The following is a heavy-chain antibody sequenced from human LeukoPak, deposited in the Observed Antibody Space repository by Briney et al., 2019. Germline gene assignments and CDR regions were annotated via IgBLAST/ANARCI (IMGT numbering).Heavy chain of an antibody. CDR1: GFTFSSYS. V-gene: IGHV3-48*04. CDR2: ITSSSSTI. D-gene: IGHD2-15*01. J-gene: IGHJ3*02. CDR3: ARGYCSGGGCGGLNAFDI. Sequence: GGSLRLSCAASGFTFSSYSLNWVRQAPGTGLEWVSYITSSSSTIYYADSVKGRFTISRDNAKNSLYLQMNSLRAEDAAVYYCARGYCSGGGCGGLNAFDIWGQGTMVTVSS.